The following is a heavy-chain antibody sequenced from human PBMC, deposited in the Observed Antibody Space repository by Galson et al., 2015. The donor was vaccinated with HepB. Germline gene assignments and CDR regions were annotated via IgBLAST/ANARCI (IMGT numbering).Heavy chain of an antibody. D-gene: IGHD6-13*01. V-gene: IGHV3-30*04. J-gene: IGHJ4*02. CDR1: GFTVSNYA. Sequence: SLRLSCAASGFTVSNYAMHWVRQAPDKGLEWVAVIPYTGSNKNYADSVKGRFTISRDNSKNTVYLQMTSLRAEDTGVYYCARDPVSSYSSSRYDYWGQGTLVTVSS. CDR2: IPYTGSNK. CDR3: ARDPVSSYSSSRYDY.